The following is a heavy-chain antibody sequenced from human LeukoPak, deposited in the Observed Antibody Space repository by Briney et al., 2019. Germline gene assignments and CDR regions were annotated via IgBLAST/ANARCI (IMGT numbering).Heavy chain of an antibody. CDR3: ARTRGYSGYDLDY. D-gene: IGHD5-12*01. V-gene: IGHV4-59*01. J-gene: IGHJ4*02. Sequence: SSETLSLTCTVSGGSISSYYWSWIRQPPGKGLEWIGYIYYSGDTNYNTSLKSRVTISVDTSKIQFSLKLSSVTAADTAVYYCARTRGYSGYDLDYWGQGTLVTVSS. CDR1: GGSISSYY. CDR2: IYYSGDT.